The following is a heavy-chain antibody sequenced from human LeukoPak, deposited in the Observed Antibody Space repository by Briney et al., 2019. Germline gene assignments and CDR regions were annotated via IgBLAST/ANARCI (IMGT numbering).Heavy chain of an antibody. J-gene: IGHJ4*02. D-gene: IGHD3-10*01. CDR2: IDPSGGTT. Sequence: GASVKVSCKASGYSFTSHYMHWVRQAPGQGLEWMGIIDPSGGTTTYTQKFQGRVTMTSDTSTSTVYMELSSLRSEDTAVYFCARSVTSGSYIVDYWGQGTLVTVPS. V-gene: IGHV1-46*01. CDR1: GYSFTSHY. CDR3: ARSVTSGSYIVDY.